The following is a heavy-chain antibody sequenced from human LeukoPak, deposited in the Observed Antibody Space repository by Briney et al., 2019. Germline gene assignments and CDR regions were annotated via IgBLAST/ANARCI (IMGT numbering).Heavy chain of an antibody. CDR1: GGSISSYY. V-gene: IGHV4-4*07. CDR2: IYTSGST. CDR3: AREDYYGSGSYSDY. J-gene: IGHJ4*02. Sequence: SETLSLTCTVSGGSISSYYWSWIRQPVGKGLEWIGRIYTSGSTNYNPSLKSRVTMSVDTSKNQFSLKLSSVTAADTAVYYCAREDYYGSGSYSDYWGQGTLVTVSS. D-gene: IGHD3-10*01.